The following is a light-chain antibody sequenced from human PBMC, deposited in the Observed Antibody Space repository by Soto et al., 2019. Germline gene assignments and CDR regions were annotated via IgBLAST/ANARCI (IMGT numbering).Light chain of an antibody. V-gene: IGKV3-15*01. J-gene: IGKJ1*01. CDR2: GAS. CDR1: QSVRSN. Sequence: EIVMTQSPATLSVSPVERSTLSFRASQSVRSNLAWYQQKPGQAPRLVIYGASTRATGIPARFSGSGSGTEFTLTISSLQSEDFAVYYCQQYNNWPKMFGQGTKVDIK. CDR3: QQYNNWPKM.